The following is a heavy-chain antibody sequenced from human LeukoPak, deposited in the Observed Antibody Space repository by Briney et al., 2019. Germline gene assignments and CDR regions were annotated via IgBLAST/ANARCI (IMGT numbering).Heavy chain of an antibody. J-gene: IGHJ4*02. Sequence: GASVKVSCKASGYTFTAYYVHWERQAPGQGLEWMGWIHPNSGGTKYAQNFQGGVTMTRDTSISTAYMELSSLRSDDTAVYYCARGDIYWDYWGQGTQVTVSS. CDR1: GYTFTAYY. D-gene: IGHD2-15*01. V-gene: IGHV1-2*02. CDR3: ARGDIYWDY. CDR2: IHPNSGGT.